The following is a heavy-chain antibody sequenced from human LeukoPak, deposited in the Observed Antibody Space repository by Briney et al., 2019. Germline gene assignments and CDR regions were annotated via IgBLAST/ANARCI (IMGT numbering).Heavy chain of an antibody. J-gene: IGHJ4*02. V-gene: IGHV1-2*02. D-gene: IGHD4-17*01. CDR2: INPNSGGT. Sequence: ASVKVSCKASGYTFTGYYMHWVRQAPGQGLEWMGWINPNSGGTNYAQKFQGRVIMTRDTSLSTAYMELRRLRSDDTAVYYCARGGKRAHGDYGNYFDYWGQGTLVTVSS. CDR3: ARGGKRAHGDYGNYFDY. CDR1: GYTFTGYY.